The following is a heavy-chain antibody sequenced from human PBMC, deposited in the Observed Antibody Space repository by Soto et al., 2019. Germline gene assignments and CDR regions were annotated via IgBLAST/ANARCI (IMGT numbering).Heavy chain of an antibody. CDR1: GGSISSGGYY. V-gene: IGHV4-31*03. D-gene: IGHD2-15*01. J-gene: IGHJ3*02. CDR3: ARGIDIVVVVAAPAGAFDI. CDR2: IYYSGST. Sequence: SETLSLTCTVSGGSISSGGYYWSWIRQHPGKGLEWIGYIYYSGSTYYNPSLKSRVTISVDTSKNQFSLKLSSVTAADTAVYYCARGIDIVVVVAAPAGAFDIWGQGTMVTVSS.